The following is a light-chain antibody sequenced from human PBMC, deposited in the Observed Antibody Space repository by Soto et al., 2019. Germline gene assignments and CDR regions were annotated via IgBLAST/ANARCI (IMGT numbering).Light chain of an antibody. Sequence: QSVLTQPPSVSGAPGQRVTIAWTGSRSNIGAGYDVHWYQQLPGTAPKLLIYGNSNRPSGVPDRFSGSKSGTSASLAITGLQAEDEADYYCQSYDSSLSVVFGGGTKLTVL. CDR1: RSNIGAGYD. CDR3: QSYDSSLSVV. CDR2: GNS. V-gene: IGLV1-40*01. J-gene: IGLJ2*01.